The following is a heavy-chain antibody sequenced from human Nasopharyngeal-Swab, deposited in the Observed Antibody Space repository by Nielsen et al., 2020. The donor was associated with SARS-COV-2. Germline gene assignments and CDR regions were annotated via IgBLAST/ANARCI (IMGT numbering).Heavy chain of an antibody. D-gene: IGHD6-13*01. CDR3: ASGPGSWYSLDY. CDR1: GITFSRYW. CDR2: IKQDGSEK. V-gene: IGHV3-7*01. Sequence: GESLKISCAASGITFSRYWMSWVRQAPGKGLEWVANIKQDGSEKYYVDSVKGRFTISRDNAKNSLYLQMNSLRAEDTAVYYCASGPGSWYSLDYWAREPWSPSPQ. J-gene: IGHJ4*02.